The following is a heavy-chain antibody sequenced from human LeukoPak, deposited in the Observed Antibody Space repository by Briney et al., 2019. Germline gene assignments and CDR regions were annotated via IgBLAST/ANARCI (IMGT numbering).Heavy chain of an antibody. D-gene: IGHD1-26*01. CDR1: GYTLTELS. Sequence: ASVKVSCKVSGYTLTELSMHWVRQAPGKGLEWMGGFDPEDGETIYAQKFQGRVTMTEDTSTDTAYMELSSLRSEDTAVYYCATIGIVGATWSWDWFDPWGQGTLVTVSS. V-gene: IGHV1-24*01. J-gene: IGHJ5*02. CDR3: ATIGIVGATWSWDWFDP. CDR2: FDPEDGET.